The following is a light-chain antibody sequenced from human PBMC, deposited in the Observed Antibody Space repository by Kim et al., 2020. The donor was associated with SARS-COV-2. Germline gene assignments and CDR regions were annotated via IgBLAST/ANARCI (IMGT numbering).Light chain of an antibody. CDR1: NIGSKN. Sequence: SYELTQPLSVSVALGQTARITCGGNNIGSKNVHWYQQKPGQAPVLVIYRDSSRPSGIPERFSGSNSGNTATLIISRAQAGDEADYCQVWDTNTGVFGTGTKVTVL. V-gene: IGLV3-9*01. J-gene: IGLJ1*01. CDR2: RDS. CDR3: QVWDTNTGV.